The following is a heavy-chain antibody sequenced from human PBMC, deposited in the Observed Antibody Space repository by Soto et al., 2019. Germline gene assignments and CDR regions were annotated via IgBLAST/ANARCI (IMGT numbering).Heavy chain of an antibody. Sequence: QVQLVESGGGVVQPGRSLRLSCAASGFTFSSYAMHWVRQAPGKGLEWVAVISYDGSNKYYEDSVKGRFTISRDNSKNTLYLQMNSLRAEDTAVYYCARSPGYCSGGSCFPVFDYYYGMDVWGHGTTVTVSS. CDR1: GFTFSSYA. J-gene: IGHJ6*02. D-gene: IGHD2-15*01. V-gene: IGHV3-30-3*01. CDR3: ARSPGYCSGGSCFPVFDYYYGMDV. CDR2: ISYDGSNK.